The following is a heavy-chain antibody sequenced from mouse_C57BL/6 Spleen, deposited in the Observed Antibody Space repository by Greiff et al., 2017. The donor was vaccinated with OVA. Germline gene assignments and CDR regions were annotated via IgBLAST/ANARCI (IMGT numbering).Heavy chain of an antibody. CDR3: ATRGMYDYDVDYAMDY. D-gene: IGHD2-4*01. CDR1: GFSLTSYG. CDR2: IWGDGST. V-gene: IGHV2-3*01. J-gene: IGHJ4*01. Sequence: VKVVESGPGLVAPSQSLSITCTVSGFSLTSYGVSWVRQPPGKGLEWLGVIWGDGSTNYHSALISRLSISKDNSKSQVFLKLNSLQTDDTATYYCATRGMYDYDVDYAMDYWGQGTSVTVSS.